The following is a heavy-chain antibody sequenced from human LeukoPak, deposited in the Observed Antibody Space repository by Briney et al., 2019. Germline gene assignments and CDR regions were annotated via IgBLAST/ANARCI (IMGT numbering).Heavy chain of an antibody. V-gene: IGHV3-23*01. CDR2: ISPSGGST. D-gene: IGHD2-21*02. Sequence: GGSLRLSCAASGFTFSSYAMSWVRQTPGKGLGWVSTISPSGGSTYYADSVKGLFTISRDNSKNTLYLQMNSLRAEDTAVYHCAKTLRGGDWYFDYWGQGTLVTVSS. J-gene: IGHJ4*02. CDR3: AKTLRGGDWYFDY. CDR1: GFTFSSYA.